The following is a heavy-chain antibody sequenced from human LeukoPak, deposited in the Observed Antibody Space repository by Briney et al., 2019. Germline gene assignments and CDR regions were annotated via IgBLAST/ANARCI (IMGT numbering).Heavy chain of an antibody. CDR2: ISGSGGDT. Sequence: PGGSLRLSCAASAFTFSSYGMHWVRQAPGKGLEWVSVISGSGGDTYYADSVKGRFTISRDNSKNTLFLQMNSLRAEDTAVYYCAEHPSMPRGPGYWGQGTLVTVSS. CDR1: AFTFSSYG. D-gene: IGHD3-10*01. J-gene: IGHJ4*02. V-gene: IGHV3-23*01. CDR3: AEHPSMPRGPGY.